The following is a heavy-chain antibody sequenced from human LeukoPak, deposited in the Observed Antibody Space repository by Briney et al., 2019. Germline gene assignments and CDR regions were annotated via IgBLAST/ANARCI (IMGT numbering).Heavy chain of an antibody. Sequence: KTGGSLRLSCAASGFAVSSNYMSWVRQAPGKGLEWVSSISTTSSYIYYADSVKGRFTISRDNAKNSLYLQMNSLRAEDTAVYYCATTPHSGSGGPYWGQGTLVTVSS. D-gene: IGHD3-10*01. CDR2: ISTTSSYI. CDR1: GFAVSSNY. CDR3: ATTPHSGSGGPY. J-gene: IGHJ4*02. V-gene: IGHV3-21*01.